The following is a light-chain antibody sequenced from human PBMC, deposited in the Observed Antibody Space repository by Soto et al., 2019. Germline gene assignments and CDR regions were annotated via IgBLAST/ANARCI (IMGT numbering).Light chain of an antibody. CDR1: QTIINN. J-gene: IGKJ1*01. V-gene: IGKV1-39*01. CDR3: QQTFNTPWT. CDR2: AAS. Sequence: DIQITQAPSSLSASVGDSVTITCXASQTIINNLNWFQQKPGKAPNLLIFAASNLQSGVPSRFSGSGSGTDFTLTINSLQPEDFATYFCQQTFNTPWTFGRGSKVDI.